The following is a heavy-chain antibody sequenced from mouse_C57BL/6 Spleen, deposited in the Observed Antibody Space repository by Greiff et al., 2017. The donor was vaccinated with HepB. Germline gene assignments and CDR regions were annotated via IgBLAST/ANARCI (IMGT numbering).Heavy chain of an antibody. CDR1: GYTFTDYY. CDR2: INPNNGGT. D-gene: IGHD1-1*01. CDR3: ARAPSITTVVENYAMDY. Sequence: EVQLQQSGPELVKPGASVKISCKASGYTFTDYYMNWVQQSHGKSLEWIGDINPNNGGTSYNQKFKGKATLTVDKSSSTAYMELRSLTSEDSAVYYCARAPSITTVVENYAMDYWGQGTSVTVSS. J-gene: IGHJ4*01. V-gene: IGHV1-26*01.